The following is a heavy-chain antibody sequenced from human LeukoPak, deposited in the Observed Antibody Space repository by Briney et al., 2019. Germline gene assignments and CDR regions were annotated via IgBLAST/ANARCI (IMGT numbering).Heavy chain of an antibody. J-gene: IGHJ6*02. CDR3: ARVIEGFGRYCYYYYGMDV. CDR1: GFTFSSYS. Sequence: GGSLRLSCAASGFTFSSYSMNWVRQAPGKGLEWVSSISSSSYIYYADSVKGRFTISRDNAKNSLYLQMNSLRAEDTAVYYCARVIEGFGRYCYYYYGMDVWGQGTTVTVSS. CDR2: ISSSSYI. V-gene: IGHV3-21*01. D-gene: IGHD3-10*01.